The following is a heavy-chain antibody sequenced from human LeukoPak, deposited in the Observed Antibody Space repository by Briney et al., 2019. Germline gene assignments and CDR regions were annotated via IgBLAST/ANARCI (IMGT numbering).Heavy chain of an antibody. V-gene: IGHV4-39*07. Sequence: KTSETLSLTCTVSGGSISSSSYYWGWIRQPPGKGLEWIGSIYYSGSTYYNPSLKSRVTISVDTSKNQFSLKLSSVTAADTAVYYCARRPRGAAAGRRFDYWGQGTLVTVSS. CDR3: ARRPRGAAAGRRFDY. CDR2: IYYSGST. CDR1: GGSISSSSYY. J-gene: IGHJ4*02. D-gene: IGHD6-13*01.